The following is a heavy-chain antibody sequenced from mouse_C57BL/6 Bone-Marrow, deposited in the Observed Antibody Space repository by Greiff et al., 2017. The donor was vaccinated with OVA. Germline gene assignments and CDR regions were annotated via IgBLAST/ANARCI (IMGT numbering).Heavy chain of an antibody. CDR1: GYTFTSYW. D-gene: IGHD3-2*02. CDR2: IDPSDSYT. V-gene: IGHV1-50*01. CDR3: AREGQLRPFAY. Sequence: QVHVKQSGAELVKPGASVKLSCKASGYTFTSYWMQWVKQRPGQGLEWIGEIDPSDSYTNYNQKFKGKATLTVDTSSSTAYMQLSSLTSEDSAVYYCAREGQLRPFAYWGQGTLVTVSA. J-gene: IGHJ3*01.